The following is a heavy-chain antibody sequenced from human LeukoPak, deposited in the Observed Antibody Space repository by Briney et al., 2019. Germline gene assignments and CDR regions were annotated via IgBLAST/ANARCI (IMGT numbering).Heavy chain of an antibody. CDR2: ISGSGGST. D-gene: IGHD3-3*01. J-gene: IGHJ3*02. CDR1: GFTFSSYA. CDR3: AKGGFLEGHAFDI. Sequence: PGGSLRLSCAASGFTFSSYAMSWVRQASGKGLEWVSAISGSGGSTYYADSVKGRFTISRDNSKNTLYLQMNSLRAEDTAVYYCAKGGFLEGHAFDIWGQGTMVTVSS. V-gene: IGHV3-23*01.